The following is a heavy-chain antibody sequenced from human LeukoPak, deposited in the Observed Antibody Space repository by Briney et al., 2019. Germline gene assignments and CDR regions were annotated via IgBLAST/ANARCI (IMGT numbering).Heavy chain of an antibody. D-gene: IGHD3-22*01. CDR3: AREYYYDSSGTLNAFDI. V-gene: IGHV1-2*02. Sequence: GASVKVSCKASGYTFTGYYMHWVRQARGQGLEWMGWINPNSDGTNYAQKFQGRVTMTRDTSISTAYMELSRLRSDDTAVYYSAREYYYDSSGTLNAFDIWGQGTMVTVSS. CDR2: INPNSDGT. CDR1: GYTFTGYY. J-gene: IGHJ3*02.